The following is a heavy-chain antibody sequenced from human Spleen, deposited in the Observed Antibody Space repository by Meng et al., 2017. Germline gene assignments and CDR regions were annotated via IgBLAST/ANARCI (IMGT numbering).Heavy chain of an antibody. J-gene: IGHJ4*02. CDR3: ARSLMGWPNHFRDY. CDR2: LGAHPGDT. Sequence: QVHLVQSGAEVKKPGASVKVSCKASDYTFTGYGVCWVRQAPGQGLEWMAWLGAHPGDTSHAPKFVGRVTVTADTATATAYMDLRSLRSDDTAVYYCARSLMGWPNHFRDYWGQGTLVTVSS. CDR1: DYTFTGYG. D-gene: IGHD1-14*01. V-gene: IGHV1-18*01.